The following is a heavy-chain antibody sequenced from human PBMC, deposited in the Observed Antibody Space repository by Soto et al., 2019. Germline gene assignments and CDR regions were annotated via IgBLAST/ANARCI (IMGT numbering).Heavy chain of an antibody. J-gene: IGHJ6*03. D-gene: IGHD2-2*01. CDR1: GYTFTSYG. CDR2: ISAYNGNT. V-gene: IGHV1-18*01. CDR3: ARGHPHCSSTSCYEDYYYYYYMDV. Sequence: ASVRVSCKASGYTFTSYGISWVRQAPGQGLEWMGWISAYNGNTNYAQKLQGRVTMTTDTSTSTAYMELRSLRSDDTAVYYCARGHPHCSSTSCYEDYYYYYYMDVWGKGTTVTVSS.